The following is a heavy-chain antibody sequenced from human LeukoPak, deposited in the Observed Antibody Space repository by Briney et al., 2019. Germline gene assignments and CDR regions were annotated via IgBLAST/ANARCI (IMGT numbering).Heavy chain of an antibody. CDR1: GFTFSNAR. Sequence: GGSLRLSCAASGFTFSNARVSWVRQAPGKGLEWVGRNRSKTDCETTDSAAPVKGRFTISSDDSKNTLYLQMNSLKTEDTAVYYCTTAPDYVYFDYWGQGTLVTVSS. CDR3: TTAPDYVYFDY. CDR2: NRSKTDCETT. D-gene: IGHD4-17*01. J-gene: IGHJ4*02. V-gene: IGHV3-15*01.